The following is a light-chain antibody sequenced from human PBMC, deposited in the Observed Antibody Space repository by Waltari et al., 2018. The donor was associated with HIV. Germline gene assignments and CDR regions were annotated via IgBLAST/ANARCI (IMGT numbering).Light chain of an antibody. CDR2: WAS. CDR1: QSVLYSYKNKDY. CDR3: QQYYSTPYT. J-gene: IGKJ2*01. V-gene: IGKV4-1*01. Sequence: DIVMTQSPDSLAVSLGERATINCKSSQSVLYSYKNKDYLAWYQQKPGLPPKLLIYWASTRESGVPDRCSGSGSGTDFTLSISSLQAEDVAVYYCQQYYSTPYTFGQGTKLEIK.